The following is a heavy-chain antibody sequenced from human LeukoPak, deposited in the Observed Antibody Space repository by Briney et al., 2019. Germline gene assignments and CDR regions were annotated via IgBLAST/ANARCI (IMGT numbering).Heavy chain of an antibody. CDR3: ATLNPNYSSGWFDH. CDR1: GYSFSRYW. V-gene: IGHV5-51*01. J-gene: IGHJ5*02. Sequence: GESLKISCKGSGYSFSRYWIGWVRQMPGKGLEWMGIIYPGDSDTKYSPSFQGQVTISADKSISTVYLQWSSVKASDTVMYYCATLNPNYSSGWFDHWGQGTLVTVSS. CDR2: IYPGDSDT. D-gene: IGHD6-19*01.